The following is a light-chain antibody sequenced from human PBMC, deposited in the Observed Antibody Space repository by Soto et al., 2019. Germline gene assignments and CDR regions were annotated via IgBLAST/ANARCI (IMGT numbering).Light chain of an antibody. CDR2: DVS. Sequence: VLTQPASVSGSPGQAITISCSGTSSDVGAFNYVSWFQQHPGKAPKLMIYDVSNRPSGVSNRFSGSMSGNTASLTISGRRADDEADYYCNSYTSNNTYVFGPGTKVTV. J-gene: IGLJ1*01. CDR3: NSYTSNNTYV. CDR1: SSDVGAFNY. V-gene: IGLV2-14*03.